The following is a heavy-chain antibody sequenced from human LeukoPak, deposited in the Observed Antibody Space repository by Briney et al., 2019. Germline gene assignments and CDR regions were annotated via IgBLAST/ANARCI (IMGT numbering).Heavy chain of an antibody. J-gene: IGHJ4*02. CDR2: IYSGGST. CDR1: GFTVSSNY. Sequence: GGSLRLSCAASGFTVSSNYMSWVRQAPGKGLEWVSVIYSGGSTYYADSVKGRFTISRHNSKNTLYLQMNSLRSEDTAVYYCATLGSYSSSWYGAYFDYWGQGTLITVSS. CDR3: ATLGSYSSSWYGAYFDY. D-gene: IGHD6-13*01. V-gene: IGHV3-53*04.